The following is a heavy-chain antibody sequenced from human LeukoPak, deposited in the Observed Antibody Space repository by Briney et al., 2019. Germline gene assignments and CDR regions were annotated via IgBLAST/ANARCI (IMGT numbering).Heavy chain of an antibody. J-gene: IGHJ4*02. V-gene: IGHV4-31*03. CDR2: IYYSGST. CDR1: GGSISSGGYY. CDR3: ARELSGYFDY. D-gene: IGHD3-3*01. Sequence: NTSQTLSLTCTVSGGSISSGGYYWSWIRQHPGKGLEWIGYIYYSGSTYYNPSLKSRVTISVDTSKNQFSLKLSSLTAADTAVYYCARELSGYFDYWGQGTLVTVSS.